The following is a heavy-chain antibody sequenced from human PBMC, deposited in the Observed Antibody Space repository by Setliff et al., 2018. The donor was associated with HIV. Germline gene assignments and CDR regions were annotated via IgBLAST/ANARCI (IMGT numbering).Heavy chain of an antibody. CDR3: AREGPRYAAGGFDV. D-gene: IGHD1-1*01. J-gene: IGHJ3*01. CDR2: INGYSGKT. Sequence: ASVKVSCKSSGYTFSNFGVSRVRQAPGQGLEWLGYINGYSGKTHFSPTLQGRLTMTTDTSTDTVHFELRSLASDDTAIYYCAREGPRYAAGGFDVWGLGTMVTVSS. CDR1: GYTFSNFG. V-gene: IGHV1-18*01.